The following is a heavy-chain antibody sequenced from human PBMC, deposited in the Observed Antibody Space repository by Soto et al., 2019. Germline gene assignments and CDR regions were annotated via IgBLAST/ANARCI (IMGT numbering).Heavy chain of an antibody. CDR3: ARGYCSSTSCSHYYYYGMDV. CDR1: GYTFPSYY. CDR2: INPSGGST. V-gene: IGHV1-46*01. J-gene: IGHJ6*02. D-gene: IGHD2-2*01. Sequence: ASGKVSCKASGYTFPSYYMHWGRQAPGQRLECMGIINPSGGSTSYAQKFQGRVTMTRDTSTSTVYMELSSLRSEDTAVYYCARGYCSSTSCSHYYYYGMDVWGQGTTVTVSS.